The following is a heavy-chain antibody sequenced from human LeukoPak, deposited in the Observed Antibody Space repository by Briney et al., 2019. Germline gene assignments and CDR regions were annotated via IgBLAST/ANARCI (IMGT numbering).Heavy chain of an antibody. D-gene: IGHD1-1*01. CDR2: IDPSDSYT. V-gene: IGHV5-10-1*01. J-gene: IGHJ5*02. Sequence: GESLKISCKGSGYSFTSYWISWVRQMPGKGLEWMGRIDPSDSYTNYSPSSQGHVTISADKSISTAYLQRSSLRASDTAMYYCARRMEDWFDPWGQGTLVTVSS. CDR3: ARRMEDWFDP. CDR1: GYSFTSYW.